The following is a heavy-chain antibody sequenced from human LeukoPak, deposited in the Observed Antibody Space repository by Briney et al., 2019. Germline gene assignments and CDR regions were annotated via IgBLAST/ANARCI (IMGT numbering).Heavy chain of an antibody. CDR1: GGSISNTNW. D-gene: IGHD4/OR15-4a*01. V-gene: IGHV4-4*02. Sequence: SETLSLTCGVSGGSISNTNWWTWVRQPPGKGLEWIGEVNLQGSTNYNPSLKSRVAISVDKSENHISLKLTSVTAADTAMYYCARFYGEGGYGMDVWGQGTTVTVSS. CDR3: ARFYGEGGYGMDV. CDR2: VNLQGST. J-gene: IGHJ6*02.